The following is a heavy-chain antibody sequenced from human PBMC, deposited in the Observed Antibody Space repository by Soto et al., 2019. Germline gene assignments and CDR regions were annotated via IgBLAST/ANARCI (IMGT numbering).Heavy chain of an antibody. CDR1: GGSLTSGTYS. V-gene: IGHV4-30-2*01. J-gene: IGHJ4*02. CDR3: ARGREFDS. Sequence: QLQLRESGSRLVKPSQTLSLTCAVSGGSLTSGTYSCNWIRQPPGKGLEWIGYIFPSGTTYYNPSLKSRVSISIDVSKNQFSLNLRSLTAADTSVYYCARGREFDSWGQGTRVTVSS. CDR2: IFPSGTT.